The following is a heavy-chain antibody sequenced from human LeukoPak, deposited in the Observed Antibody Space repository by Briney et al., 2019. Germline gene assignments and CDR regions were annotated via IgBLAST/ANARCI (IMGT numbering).Heavy chain of an antibody. D-gene: IGHD4-23*01. CDR3: ARETPGAAFDI. J-gene: IGHJ3*02. V-gene: IGHV3-53*01. Sequence: PGGSLRLSCAASGFTVSSNYMSWARQAPGKGLEWVSVIYSGGSTYYADSVKGRFTISRDNSKNTLYLQMNSLRAEDTAVYYCARETPGAAFDIWGQGTMVTVSS. CDR2: IYSGGST. CDR1: GFTVSSNY.